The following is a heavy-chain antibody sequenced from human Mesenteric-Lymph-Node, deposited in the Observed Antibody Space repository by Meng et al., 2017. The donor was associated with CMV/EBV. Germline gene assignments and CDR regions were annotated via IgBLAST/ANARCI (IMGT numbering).Heavy chain of an antibody. CDR3: AKGFLVSSLFDY. CDR2: ISWDGGST. V-gene: IGHV3-43*01. CDR1: GFTFSSYA. Sequence: AASGFTFSSYAMSWVSQAQGKGLEWVSLISWDGGSTYYADSVKGRFTISRDNSKNSLYLQMNSLRTEDTALYYCAKGFLVSSLFDYWGQGTLVTVSS. J-gene: IGHJ4*02. D-gene: IGHD6-6*01.